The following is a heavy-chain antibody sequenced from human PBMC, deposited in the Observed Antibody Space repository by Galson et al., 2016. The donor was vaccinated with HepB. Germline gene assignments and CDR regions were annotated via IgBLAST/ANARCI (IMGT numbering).Heavy chain of an antibody. Sequence: SVKVSCKASGYTFTDYYIHWVRQAPGQGLEWMGWINPKSGGRNYAQKFQDRVTMTRDTYISTVYMELNRLRSDDTAVYYCARDLYPDLVTAHDDWGQGSLVTFSA. CDR3: ARDLYPDLVTAHDD. J-gene: IGHJ4*01. D-gene: IGHD2-21*02. V-gene: IGHV1-2*02. CDR1: GYTFTDYY. CDR2: INPKSGGR.